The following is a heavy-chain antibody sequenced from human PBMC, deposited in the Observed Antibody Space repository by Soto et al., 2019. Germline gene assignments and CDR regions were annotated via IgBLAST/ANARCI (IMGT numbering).Heavy chain of an antibody. CDR3: ATVWGDSGRDYFDH. CDR2: ISHDGTNK. V-gene: IGHV3-30-3*01. J-gene: IGHJ4*02. CDR1: GFPFSSYA. D-gene: IGHD1-26*01. Sequence: QVQLVESGGGVVQPGTSLRLSCAASGFPFSSYAIHWVRQAPGKGLEWVAFISHDGTNKYYADSVKGRFTISRDNSKNTLYLQMNSLRAEETAVYYCATVWGDSGRDYFDHWGQGTLVTVSS.